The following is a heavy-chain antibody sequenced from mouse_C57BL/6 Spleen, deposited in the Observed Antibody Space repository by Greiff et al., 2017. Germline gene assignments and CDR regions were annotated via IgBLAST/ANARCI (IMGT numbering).Heavy chain of an antibody. Sequence: EVKLMESGPELVKPGASVKMSCKASGYTFTDYNMHWVKQSHGKSLEWIGYINPNNGGTSYNQKFKGKATLTVNKSSSTAYMELRSLTSEDSAVYYCARSLPGSYYFDYWGQGTTLTVSS. CDR1: GYTFTDYN. D-gene: IGHD6-2*01. V-gene: IGHV1-22*01. J-gene: IGHJ2*01. CDR3: ARSLPGSYYFDY. CDR2: INPNNGGT.